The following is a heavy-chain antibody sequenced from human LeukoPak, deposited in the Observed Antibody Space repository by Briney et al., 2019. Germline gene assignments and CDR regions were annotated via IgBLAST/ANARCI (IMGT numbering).Heavy chain of an antibody. V-gene: IGHV3-30*03. Sequence: GGSLRLSCAASGFTFSNYGMHWVRQAPGKGLEWVAVISSDGSNKYYADSLKGRFTISRDNSKNTLYLQMNSLKPEDTAVYYCASGPTYDYWGHGTLVTVSS. CDR3: ASGPTYDY. CDR1: GFTFSNYG. J-gene: IGHJ4*01. CDR2: ISSDGSNK.